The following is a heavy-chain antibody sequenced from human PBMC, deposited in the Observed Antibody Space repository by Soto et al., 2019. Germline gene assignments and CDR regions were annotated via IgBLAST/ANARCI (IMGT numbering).Heavy chain of an antibody. Sequence: QVQLVQSGAEVKKPGSSVKVSCEASGGTFSGHAISWVRQAPGQGPEWMGGLIPLFGTTQHAQNFQDRLTINADKSTSTAYMALTSLRFEDTDIYYCARGPNWGSRFDSWGQGTLVTVSS. V-gene: IGHV1-69*06. CDR2: LIPLFGTT. CDR3: ARGPNWGSRFDS. J-gene: IGHJ4*02. CDR1: GGTFSGHA. D-gene: IGHD7-27*01.